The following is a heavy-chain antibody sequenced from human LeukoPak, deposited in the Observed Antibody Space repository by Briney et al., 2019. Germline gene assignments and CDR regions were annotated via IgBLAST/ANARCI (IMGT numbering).Heavy chain of an antibody. D-gene: IGHD3-22*01. Sequence: GGSLRLSCAASGFTFSSYAMSWVRQAPGKGLEWVSAISGSGGSPYYADSVKGRFTISRDDSKNTLYLQMNSLRAEYMAVYYCAKRISHYYDSSGYYDGPPFDYWGQGTLVTVSS. V-gene: IGHV3-23*01. J-gene: IGHJ4*02. CDR3: AKRISHYYDSSGYYDGPPFDY. CDR2: ISGSGGSP. CDR1: GFTFSSYA.